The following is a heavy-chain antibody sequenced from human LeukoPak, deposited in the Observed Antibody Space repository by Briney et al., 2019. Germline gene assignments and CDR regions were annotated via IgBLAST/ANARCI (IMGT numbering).Heavy chain of an antibody. CDR3: AREPRPRPGSGWYRSGKDV. CDR2: ISYDGSNK. J-gene: IGHJ6*02. V-gene: IGHV3-30-3*01. Sequence: GGSLRLSCAASGFTFSSYATHWVRQAPGKGLEWVAVISYDGSNKYYADSVKGRFTISRDNAKNSLYLQMNSLRAEDTAVYYCAREPRPRPGSGWYRSGKDVWAKGPRSPSP. CDR1: GFTFSSYA. D-gene: IGHD6-19*01.